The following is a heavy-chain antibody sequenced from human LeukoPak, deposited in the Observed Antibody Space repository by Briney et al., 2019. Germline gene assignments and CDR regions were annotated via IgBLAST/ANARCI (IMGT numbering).Heavy chain of an antibody. CDR2: IYYSGST. Sequence: PSETLSLTCTVSGVSISSGDYYWSWIRQPPGKGLEWIGYIYYSGSTYYNPSLKSRVTMSVDTSKNQFSLKLSSVTAADTAVYYCARVAYHYGSGSTYYFDYWGQGILVTVSS. V-gene: IGHV4-30-4*01. D-gene: IGHD3-10*01. CDR3: ARVAYHYGSGSTYYFDY. J-gene: IGHJ4*02. CDR1: GVSISSGDYY.